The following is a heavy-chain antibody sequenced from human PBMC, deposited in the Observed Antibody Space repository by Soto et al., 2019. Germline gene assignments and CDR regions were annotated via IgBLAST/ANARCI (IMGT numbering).Heavy chain of an antibody. D-gene: IGHD2-2*01. V-gene: IGHV4-39*01. CDR1: GGSISSSSYY. CDR3: ARHLGYCSSTSCYAAGFWFDP. Sequence: KPSETLSLTCTVSGGSISSSSYYWGWIRQPPGKGLEWIGSIYYSGSTYYNPSLKSRVTISVDTSKNQFSLKLSSVTAADTAVYYCARHLGYCSSTSCYAAGFWFDPWGQGTLVTVSS. CDR2: IYYSGST. J-gene: IGHJ5*02.